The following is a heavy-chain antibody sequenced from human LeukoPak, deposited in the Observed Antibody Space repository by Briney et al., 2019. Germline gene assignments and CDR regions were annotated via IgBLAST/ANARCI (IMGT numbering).Heavy chain of an antibody. V-gene: IGHV1-3*03. D-gene: IGHD3-22*01. Sequence: GASVKVSCKASGYTFTSYAMHCVRQAPGERLEWMGWINAGIGNTKYSQEFQGRVTITRDTSASTAYMELRRLSSEDMSVYYCARDVFPTSDYYDSSGLYFDYCGQGTLVTVSS. CDR1: GYTFTSYA. J-gene: IGHJ4*02. CDR3: ARDVFPTSDYYDSSGLYFDY. CDR2: INAGIGNT.